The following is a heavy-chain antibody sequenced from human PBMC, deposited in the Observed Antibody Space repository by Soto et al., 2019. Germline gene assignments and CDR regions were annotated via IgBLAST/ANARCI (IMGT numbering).Heavy chain of an antibody. CDR3: ARHGSGNYYNTWFDP. V-gene: IGHV4-59*08. J-gene: IGHJ5*02. Sequence: QVQLQESGPGLVKPSETLSLTCTVSGGSISSYYWSWIRQPPGKGLQWIGYIYYSGSTNYNPSLKSRVPMSIYTSKNRFSLELSSVTAADTAVYYGARHGSGNYYNTWFDPWGQGTLFTVSS. D-gene: IGHD3-10*01. CDR1: GGSISSYY. CDR2: IYYSGST.